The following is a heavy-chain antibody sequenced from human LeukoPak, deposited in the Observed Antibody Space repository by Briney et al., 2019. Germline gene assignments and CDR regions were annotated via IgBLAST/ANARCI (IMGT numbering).Heavy chain of an antibody. J-gene: IGHJ3*02. CDR3: AKLSGRAVAGTAAFDI. CDR2: ISPNGGST. V-gene: IGHV3-64*04. CDR1: GFTFSAYA. D-gene: IGHD6-19*01. Sequence: PGGSLRLSCSASGFTFSAYAMHWVRQAPGKGLEYVSAISPNGGSTYYADSVKGRFTISRDNSKNTLYLQMNSLRAEDTAVYYCAKLSGRAVAGTAAFDIWGQGTMVTVSS.